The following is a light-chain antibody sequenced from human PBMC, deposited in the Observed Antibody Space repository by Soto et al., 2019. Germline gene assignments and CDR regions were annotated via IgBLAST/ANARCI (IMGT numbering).Light chain of an antibody. CDR2: RAS. J-gene: IGKJ4*01. V-gene: IGKV3-15*01. CDR1: ESLNNN. CDR3: QQYSKWPLT. Sequence: ETLMTQSPATLSVSQGERATLSCRASESLNNNLAWYQQSPGQVPRLLIYRASTRATGIPARFSGSGSGTEFTLTISSLQSEDFSVYYCQQYSKWPLTFGGGTKVEIK.